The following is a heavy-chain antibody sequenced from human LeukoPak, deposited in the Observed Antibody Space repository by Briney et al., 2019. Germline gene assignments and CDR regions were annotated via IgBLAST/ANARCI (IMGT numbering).Heavy chain of an antibody. CDR1: GLTFSTYA. D-gene: IGHD3-22*01. J-gene: IGHJ4*02. CDR2: ISGGGGYT. Sequence: GGSLRLSCAASGLTFSTYAMSWVRQAPGRGLEWVSAISGGGGYTYYADSVKGRFTISRDNSKNTLYLQMNSLRAEDTAVYYCASRTMIVVAYYFDYWGQGTLVTVSS. V-gene: IGHV3-23*01. CDR3: ASRTMIVVAYYFDY.